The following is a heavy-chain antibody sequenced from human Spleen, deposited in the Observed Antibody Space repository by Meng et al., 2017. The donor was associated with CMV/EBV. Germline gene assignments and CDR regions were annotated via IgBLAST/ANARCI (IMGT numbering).Heavy chain of an antibody. D-gene: IGHD1-26*01. V-gene: IGHV3-11*01. J-gene: IGHJ4*02. CDR3: ARTVGATDY. CDR1: RFTFGDYY. Sequence: GESLKISCAASRFTFGDYYMSWIRQSPGKGLEWVSYISSSGSTIYYADSVKGRFTISRDNAKNSLYLQMNSLRAEDTAVYYCARTVGATDYWGQGTLVTVSS. CDR2: ISSSGSTI.